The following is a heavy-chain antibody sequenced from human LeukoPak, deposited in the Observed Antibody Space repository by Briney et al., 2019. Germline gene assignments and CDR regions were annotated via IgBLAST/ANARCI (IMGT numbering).Heavy chain of an antibody. Sequence: TGGSLRLSCAASGFTFSYYNMNWVRQAPGKGLEWVSYISSGSSTIHYADSVKGRFTISRDNAKDSLYLQMNSLRDEDTAAYFCARGHTSSWPTVDYWGQGTLVTVSS. CDR2: ISSGSSTI. J-gene: IGHJ4*02. V-gene: IGHV3-48*02. CDR1: GFTFSYYN. D-gene: IGHD6-13*01. CDR3: ARGHTSSWPTVDY.